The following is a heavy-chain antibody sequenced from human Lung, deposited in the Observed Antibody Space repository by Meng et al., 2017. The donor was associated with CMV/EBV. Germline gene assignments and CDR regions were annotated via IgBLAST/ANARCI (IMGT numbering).Heavy chain of an antibody. CDR1: GFSFSSYW. V-gene: IGHV3-74*01. J-gene: IGHJ6*02. CDR3: ARDSIVVPGRIYYYAMDV. Sequence: ESXKISXAASGFSFSSYWMHWVRQAPGRGLVWVAHINNDGSSTTYADSVKGRFTISRDNAKNTVFLQMHSLGVEDTAVYYCARDSIVVPGRIYYYAMDVWGHGXTVTVSS. CDR2: INNDGSST. D-gene: IGHD6-19*01.